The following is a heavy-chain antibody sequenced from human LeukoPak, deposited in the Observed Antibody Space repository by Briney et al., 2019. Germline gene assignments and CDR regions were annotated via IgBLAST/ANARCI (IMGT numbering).Heavy chain of an antibody. V-gene: IGHV4-34*01. CDR2: INHSGST. D-gene: IGHD6-19*01. Sequence: PSETLSLTCAVYGGSFSGYYWSWIRQPPGKGLEWIGEINHSGSTNYNPSLKSRVTISVDTSKNQFSLKLSSVTAADTAVYYCATHRYSSGSVTNYYYFDYWGQGTLVTVSS. CDR1: GGSFSGYY. CDR3: ATHRYSSGSVTNYYYFDY. J-gene: IGHJ4*02.